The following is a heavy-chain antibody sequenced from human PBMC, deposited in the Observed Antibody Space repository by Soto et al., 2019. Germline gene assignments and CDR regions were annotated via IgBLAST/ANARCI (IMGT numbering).Heavy chain of an antibody. CDR2: ISSDGSST. CDR1: GFTLSGYW. CDR3: ASGNYGANRRPFDY. D-gene: IGHD1-7*01. V-gene: IGHV3-74*01. Sequence: EVQLVESGGGLVQPGGSLRLSCAASGFTLSGYWMHWVRQVPGKGLVWVSSISSDGSSTFYADSVKGRFTISRDNAKNTLYLQMNSLRAEDTAVYSCASGNYGANRRPFDYWGQGTLVTVSS. J-gene: IGHJ4*02.